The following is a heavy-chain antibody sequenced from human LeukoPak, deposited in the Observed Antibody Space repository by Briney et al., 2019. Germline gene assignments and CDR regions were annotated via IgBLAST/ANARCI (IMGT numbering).Heavy chain of an antibody. Sequence: GGSLRLSCAASGFTFSSYGMHWVRQAPGKGLEWVAVIWYDGSNKYYADSVKGRFTISRDNSKNTLYLQMNSLRAKDTAVYYCARDGGAGIAAAGRGFDYWGQGTLVTVSS. CDR2: IWYDGSNK. J-gene: IGHJ4*02. V-gene: IGHV3-33*01. CDR1: GFTFSSYG. CDR3: ARDGGAGIAAAGRGFDY. D-gene: IGHD6-13*01.